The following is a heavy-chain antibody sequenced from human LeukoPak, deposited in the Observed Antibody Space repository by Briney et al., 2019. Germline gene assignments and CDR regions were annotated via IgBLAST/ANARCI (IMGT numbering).Heavy chain of an antibody. V-gene: IGHV3-23*01. D-gene: IGHD3-22*01. J-gene: IGHJ4*02. CDR1: GFTFSSYA. Sequence: PGGSLRPSCAASGFTFSSYAMSWVRQAPGKGLEWVSGISGSDGTTYYADSVKGRFTISRDNSRNTLYLQMNSLRAEDTAVYYCAKVDSSGYYSKNFHYWGQGSLVTVSS. CDR2: ISGSDGTT. CDR3: AKVDSSGYYSKNFHY.